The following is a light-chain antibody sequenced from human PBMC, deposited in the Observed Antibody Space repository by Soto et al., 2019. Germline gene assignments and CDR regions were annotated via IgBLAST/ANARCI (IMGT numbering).Light chain of an antibody. CDR1: QSISSW. CDR2: KAS. CDR3: QRYNSYSYT. Sequence: DIQMTQSPSTLSASVGDRVTITCRASQSISSWLAWYQQKPGKAPKLLIYKASSLESAVPSRFSGSGSGTEFTLTISSLQPDDFATYYRQRYNSYSYTFGQGTKLEIK. J-gene: IGKJ2*01. V-gene: IGKV1-5*03.